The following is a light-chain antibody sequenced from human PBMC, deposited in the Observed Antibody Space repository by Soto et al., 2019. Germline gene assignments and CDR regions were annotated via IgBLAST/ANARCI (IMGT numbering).Light chain of an antibody. CDR3: SSYTSSSTLAV. V-gene: IGLV2-14*01. Sequence: QSVLTQPASVSGSPGQSITISCTGTSSDVGGYNYVSWYQQHPGKAPKPMIYDVSNRPSGVSNRFSGSKSGNTASLTISGLQAEDEADYYCSSYTSSSTLAVFGGGTQLTVL. CDR1: SSDVGGYNY. J-gene: IGLJ7*01. CDR2: DVS.